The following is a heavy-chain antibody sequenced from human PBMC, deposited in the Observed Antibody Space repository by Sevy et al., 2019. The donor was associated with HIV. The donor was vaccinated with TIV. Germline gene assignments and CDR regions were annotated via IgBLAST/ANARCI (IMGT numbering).Heavy chain of an antibody. D-gene: IGHD3-22*01. CDR2: FDPEDGET. CDR1: GYSLTDLS. J-gene: IGHJ4*02. CDR3: ATTREYYSDNSGYIDY. Sequence: ASVKVSCKVSGYSLTDLSMHWVRHAPGIGLEWMGRFDPEDGETIYAQKFQGRVTMTEDTSRDTAYMELSSLRSEDTAMYYCATTREYYSDNSGYIDYWGQGTLVTVSS. V-gene: IGHV1-24*01.